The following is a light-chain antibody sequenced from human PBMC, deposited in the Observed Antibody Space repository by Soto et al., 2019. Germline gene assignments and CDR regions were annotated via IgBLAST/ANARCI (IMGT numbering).Light chain of an antibody. J-gene: IGKJ1*01. Sequence: EIVLTQSPGTLSLSPGERATLSCRSSQSVSNSYLAWYQQKPGQAPRLLIYDVSSRATGIPDRFSGSGSGTDFTLTISRLPSEDFAEYYCQQYGISPTFGQGTKVEIK. CDR2: DVS. V-gene: IGKV3-20*01. CDR3: QQYGISPT. CDR1: QSVSNSY.